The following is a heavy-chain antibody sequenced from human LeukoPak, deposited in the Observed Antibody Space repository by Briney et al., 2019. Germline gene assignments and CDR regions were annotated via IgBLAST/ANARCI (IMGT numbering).Heavy chain of an antibody. D-gene: IGHD1-26*01. CDR2: IKKDGSEK. CDR1: GFTFSTYW. J-gene: IGHJ4*02. V-gene: IGHV3-7*01. Sequence: GGSLRLSCAASGFTFSTYWMSSVRQAPGKGLEWVANIKKDGSEKYYVDSVKGRFTISRDNAKNSLYLQMNSLRAEDTAIYYCASGTYYKTNYFDYWGQGTLVTVSS. CDR3: ASGTYYKTNYFDY.